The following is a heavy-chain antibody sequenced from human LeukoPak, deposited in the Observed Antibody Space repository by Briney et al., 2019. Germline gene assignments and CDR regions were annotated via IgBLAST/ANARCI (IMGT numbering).Heavy chain of an antibody. J-gene: IGHJ3*02. V-gene: IGHV4-39*07. CDR2: INYGGST. CDR3: ARGEMTTIGAFDI. D-gene: IGHD5-24*01. Sequence: SETLSLTCTVSGGSISSSNSSWGWIRQPPGKRLEWIGNINYGGSTYNNPSLESRLTISIDTSKNQLSLTLNSVTAADTAVYYCARGEMTTIGAFDIWGQGTMVTVSS. CDR1: GGSISSSNSS.